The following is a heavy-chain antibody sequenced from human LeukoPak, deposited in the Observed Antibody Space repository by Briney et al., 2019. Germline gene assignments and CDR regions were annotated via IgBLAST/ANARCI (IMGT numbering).Heavy chain of an antibody. J-gene: IGHJ4*02. V-gene: IGHV3-21*01. CDR2: IRWNRSNI. CDR3: ARYYYGSGSPTPPYYFDY. D-gene: IGHD3-10*01. Sequence: GGSLRLSCAASGFTFSSYGMDWVRQAPGKGLEGVSSIRWNRSNIYYADSVKGRFTSSRDKAKNPLYLQMYSLRAEDTAVYYCARYYYGSGSPTPPYYFDYWGQGTLVTVSS. CDR1: GFTFSSYG.